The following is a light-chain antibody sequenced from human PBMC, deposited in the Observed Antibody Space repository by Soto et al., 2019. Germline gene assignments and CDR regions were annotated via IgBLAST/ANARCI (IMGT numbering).Light chain of an antibody. J-gene: IGKJ4*01. V-gene: IGKV4-1*01. CDR2: WAS. CDR3: QQYYKTPLT. CDR1: QSVLYSSDNKNY. Sequence: DIVMTQSPDSLAVSLGERATINCKSSQSVLYSSDNKNYLAWYQQKPGQSPKLLFYWASTRESGVPARFSGSGSGTDFSLTIISLQAEDVAVYFCQQYYKTPLTFSGGTKVEIK.